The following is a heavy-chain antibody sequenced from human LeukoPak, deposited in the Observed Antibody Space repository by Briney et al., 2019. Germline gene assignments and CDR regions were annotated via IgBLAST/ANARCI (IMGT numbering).Heavy chain of an antibody. V-gene: IGHV4-39*01. J-gene: IGHJ6*03. CDR1: SGSISSGNYY. CDR2: INHSEST. Sequence: SETLSLTCTVSSGSISSGNYYWPWLRQPPGKGLEWIGEINHSESTHYNPSLQSRVTISVDTSKNQFSLKLSSVTAAESGVYYCERLTRYIVVVGDAIDHYMDVWGKGTTVTVSS. CDR3: ERLTRYIVVVGDAIDHYMDV. D-gene: IGHD2-2*01.